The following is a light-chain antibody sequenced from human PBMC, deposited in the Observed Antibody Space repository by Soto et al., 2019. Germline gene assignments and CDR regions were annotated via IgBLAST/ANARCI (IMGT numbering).Light chain of an antibody. CDR1: QSISSW. CDR3: QHYNDYSWT. V-gene: IGKV1-5*03. CDR2: KTS. J-gene: IGKJ1*01. Sequence: DIHMTQSPSTLSASVGDSVTITCRASQSISSWLAWYQQKPGKAPNLLIYKTSNLESGVPSRFSGSGSGTEFTLTISSLQPDDFATYYCQHYNDYSWTFGQGTKVEIK.